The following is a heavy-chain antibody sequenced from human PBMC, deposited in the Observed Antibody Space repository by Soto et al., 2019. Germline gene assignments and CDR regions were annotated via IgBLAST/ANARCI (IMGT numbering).Heavy chain of an antibody. CDR1: GFTFSSYS. Sequence: EVQLVGSGGGLVQPGGSLRLSCAASGFTFSSYSMNWVRQAPGKGLEWVSYISYSSSTIYYADSVKGRFTISRDNAKNALYLQMNSLRDEDTAVYYCARGGSGWSYYFDYWGQGTLVTVSS. J-gene: IGHJ4*02. CDR3: ARGGSGWSYYFDY. CDR2: ISYSSSTI. D-gene: IGHD6-19*01. V-gene: IGHV3-48*02.